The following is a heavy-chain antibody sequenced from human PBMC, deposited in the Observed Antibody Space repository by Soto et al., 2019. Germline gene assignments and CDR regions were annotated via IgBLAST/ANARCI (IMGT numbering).Heavy chain of an antibody. CDR2: IYYSGRT. CDR3: ALYCSGGGCSHTLTAR. V-gene: IGHV4-31*03. Sequence: SGTLSLTFTVSGGSIISGGSYWSWLRAHPGKGLEWIGYIYYSGRTYYNPSLHSRVSIAVDTTENQFSLKLTSVTAEDTAVYYCALYCSGGGCSHTLTARWGQGTLVTVSA. D-gene: IGHD2-15*01. CDR1: GGSIISGGSY. J-gene: IGHJ4*02.